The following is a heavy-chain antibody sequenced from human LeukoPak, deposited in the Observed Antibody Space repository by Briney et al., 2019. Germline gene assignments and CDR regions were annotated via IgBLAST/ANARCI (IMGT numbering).Heavy chain of an antibody. J-gene: IGHJ3*02. CDR2: IIPILGIA. D-gene: IGHD2-2*01. V-gene: IGHV1-69*04. CDR3: ARTPVVPAARNAFDI. CDR1: GYTFTNYG. Sequence: ASVKVSCKASGYTFTNYGINWLRQAPGQGLEWMGRIIPILGIANYAQKFQGRVTITADKSTSTAYMELSSLRSEDTAVYYCARTPVVPAARNAFDIWGQGTMVTVSS.